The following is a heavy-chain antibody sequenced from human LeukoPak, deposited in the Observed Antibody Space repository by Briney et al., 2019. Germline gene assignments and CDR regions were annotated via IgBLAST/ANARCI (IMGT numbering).Heavy chain of an antibody. J-gene: IGHJ6*02. D-gene: IGHD3-3*01. V-gene: IGHV4-4*07. CDR2: IHTGGST. CDR1: GGSITSYY. CDR3: ASSFAVAGYYHGMDV. Sequence: PSETLSLTCTVSGGSITSYYWSWIRQPAGKGLEWIGRIHTGGSTNYNPSLKSRVTMSVDTSKNQFSLKRTSVTATDTAMYYCASSFAVAGYYHGMDVWGQGTTVTVSS.